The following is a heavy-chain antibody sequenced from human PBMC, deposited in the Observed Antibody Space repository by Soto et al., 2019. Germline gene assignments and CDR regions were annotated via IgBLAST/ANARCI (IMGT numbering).Heavy chain of an antibody. CDR2: IYHGGST. D-gene: IGHD2-21*02. V-gene: IGHV4-4*02. Sequence: SETLSLTCTVSGDSISSTRWWSWVRQSPGKGLEWIGDIYHGGSTNYNPSLKSRVTISVDTSKNQFSLKLSSMTAADTAVYYCARLEIVVVTAQYFDYWGQGTLVTVSS. CDR3: ARLEIVVVTAQYFDY. CDR1: GDSISSTRW. J-gene: IGHJ4*02.